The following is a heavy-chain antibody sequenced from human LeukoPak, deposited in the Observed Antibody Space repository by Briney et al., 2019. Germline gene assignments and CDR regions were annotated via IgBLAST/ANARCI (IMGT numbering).Heavy chain of an antibody. D-gene: IGHD3-22*01. J-gene: IGHJ4*02. CDR3: AKDLIDYYDSSGYYS. Sequence: GGSLRLSCAASGFTFSSYAMSWVRQAPGKGLEWVSAISDSGGSTYYADSVKGRFTISRDNSKNTLYLQMNSLRAEDTAVYYCAKDLIDYYDSSGYYSWGQGTLVTVSS. V-gene: IGHV3-23*01. CDR2: ISDSGGST. CDR1: GFTFSSYA.